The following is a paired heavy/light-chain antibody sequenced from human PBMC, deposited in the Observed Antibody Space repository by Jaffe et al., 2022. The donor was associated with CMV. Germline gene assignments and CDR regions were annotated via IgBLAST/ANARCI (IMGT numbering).Light chain of an antibody. CDR1: QNILYSSNNKNH. V-gene: IGKV4-1*01. J-gene: IGKJ4*01. Sequence: DIVMTQSPDSLAVSLGERATINCKSSQNILYSSNNKNHLAWYQQKPGQPPKLLISWASTRESGVPDRFGGSGSGTDFTLTISSLQSEDVAVYYCHQHYSTPPTFGGGTKVEIK. CDR2: WAS. CDR3: HQHYSTPPT.
Heavy chain of an antibody. V-gene: IGHV3-74*01. CDR1: GFTISTYW. J-gene: IGHJ4*02. CDR2: VNGDGSTT. Sequence: EVQLVGSGGGLVQPGGSLRLSCAASGFTISTYWMHWVRQAPGKGLVWVSRVNGDGSTTAYADSVKGRFTTSRDNAKNTMYLQMNSLRAEDTAVYYCARGCGGQSYGCRLDYWGQGTLVTVSS. D-gene: IGHD5-18*01. CDR3: ARGCGGQSYGCRLDY.